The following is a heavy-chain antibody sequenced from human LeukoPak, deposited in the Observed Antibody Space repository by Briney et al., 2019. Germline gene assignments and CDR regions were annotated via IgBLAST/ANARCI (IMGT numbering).Heavy chain of an antibody. J-gene: IGHJ3*02. CDR3: AKGYSSSGGGFDI. V-gene: IGHV3-9*03. Sequence: PGGSLRLSCAASGFTFDDYAMHWVRQAPGKGLEWVSGISWNSDSIGYAGSVKGRFTISRDNAKNSLFLQMNSLRADDMALYYCAKGYSSSGGGFDIWGQGTMVTVSS. D-gene: IGHD6-13*01. CDR2: ISWNSDSI. CDR1: GFTFDDYA.